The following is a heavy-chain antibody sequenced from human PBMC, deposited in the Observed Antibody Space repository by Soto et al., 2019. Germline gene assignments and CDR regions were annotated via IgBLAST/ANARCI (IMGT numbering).Heavy chain of an antibody. J-gene: IGHJ6*02. V-gene: IGHV3-74*01. Sequence: GGSLRLSCAASGFTFSSYWMHWVRQAPGKGLVWVSRINSDGSSTSYADSVKGRFTISRENAKNTLYLQMNSLRAEDRAVYYCARAAKRLLWFGELSTDYYYYGMDVWGQGTTVTVSS. CDR1: GFTFSSYW. D-gene: IGHD3-10*01. CDR3: ARAAKRLLWFGELSTDYYYYGMDV. CDR2: INSDGSST.